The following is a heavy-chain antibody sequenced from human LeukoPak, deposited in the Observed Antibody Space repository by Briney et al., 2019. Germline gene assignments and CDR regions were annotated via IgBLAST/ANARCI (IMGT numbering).Heavy chain of an antibody. V-gene: IGHV3-23*01. CDR1: GFTFSSYA. CDR2: ISGSGGST. D-gene: IGHD6-13*01. J-gene: IGHJ4*02. CDR3: ANQRAGAVFY. Sequence: GGSLRLSCAASGFTFSSYAMSWVRQAPGKGLEWVSAISGSGGSTYYADSAKGRFTISRANDKYKLSLQMKSLRAEDTAVYYCANQRAGAVFYWGQGTLVTVSS.